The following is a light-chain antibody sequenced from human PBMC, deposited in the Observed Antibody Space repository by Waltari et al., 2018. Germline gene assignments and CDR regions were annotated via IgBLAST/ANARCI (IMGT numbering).Light chain of an antibody. Sequence: QSALTQPASVSGSPGQSIPISCIGTSSDGGSYNFVSWYQQHPGNAPKLMICEVSTRPSGVSNRFSGSKSGNTASLTISGLQAEDEADYYCTSYTSSTTWVFGGGTKLTVL. V-gene: IGLV2-14*01. CDR1: SSDGGSYNF. CDR3: TSYTSSTTWV. CDR2: EVS. J-gene: IGLJ3*02.